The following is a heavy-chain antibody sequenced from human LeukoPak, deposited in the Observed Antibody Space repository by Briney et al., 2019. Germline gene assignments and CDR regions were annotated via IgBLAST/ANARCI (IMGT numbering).Heavy chain of an antibody. CDR1: GFIVSSSY. CDR2: IYSGGNS. V-gene: IGHV3-53*01. D-gene: IGHD3-9*01. CDR3: ARDCCLRYASGN. J-gene: IGHJ4*02. Sequence: PGGSLRLSCAASGFIVSSSYMSWVRQAPGKGLEWVSVIYSGGNSYYADSVKGRFTISRDDSKNMLYLQMNSLRAEDTAVYYCARDCCLRYASGNWGQGTLVTVSS.